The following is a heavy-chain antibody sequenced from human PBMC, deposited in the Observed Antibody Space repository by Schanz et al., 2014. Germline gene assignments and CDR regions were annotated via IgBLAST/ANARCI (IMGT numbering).Heavy chain of an antibody. CDR3: AGKSLTSWKNSYYALDV. CDR2: VFYSGTT. V-gene: IGHV4-59*01. D-gene: IGHD2-2*01. Sequence: QMQLQESGPGLVKPSETLSLTCTVSGGSINSYYWNWIRQSPGRGLEWIGFVFYSGTTNYNPSLRGRVTMTIDTSKNHSSQKLTARTPADTAEYYVAGKSLTSWKNSYYALDVWGQGTPVTVS. CDR1: GGSINSYY. J-gene: IGHJ6*02.